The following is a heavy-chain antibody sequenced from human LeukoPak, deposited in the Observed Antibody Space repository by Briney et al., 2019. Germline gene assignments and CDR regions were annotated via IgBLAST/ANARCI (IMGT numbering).Heavy chain of an antibody. J-gene: IGHJ4*02. V-gene: IGHV4-59*05. CDR2: ISYTGTT. D-gene: IGHD6-19*01. CDR1: GGSISIYY. CDR3: ARQKGGVAGLKYNLDY. Sequence: PSETLSLTCIVSGGSISIYYWSWIRQPPGKGLEWIGSISYTGTTYYKPSLKSRVTISVDTSKNQFSLNLSSVTAADTAVYYCARQKGGVAGLKYNLDYWGQGTLVTVSS.